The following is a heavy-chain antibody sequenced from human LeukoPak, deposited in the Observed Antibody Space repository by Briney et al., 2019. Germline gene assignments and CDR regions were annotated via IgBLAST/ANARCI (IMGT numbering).Heavy chain of an antibody. CDR2: ISDTGGRT. CDR3: EKRGVVIRVILVGFHKEAYYFDT. D-gene: IGHD3-22*01. CDR1: GITLSNYG. Sequence: PGGSLRLSCAVSGITLSNYGVTWVRQAPGKGLEWAAGISDTGGRTNYADSVKGRFTISRVNPKNTLYLQMNSLRAEDTAVYFCEKRGVVIRVILVGFHKEAYYFDTWGQGALVTVPS. V-gene: IGHV3-23*01. J-gene: IGHJ4*02.